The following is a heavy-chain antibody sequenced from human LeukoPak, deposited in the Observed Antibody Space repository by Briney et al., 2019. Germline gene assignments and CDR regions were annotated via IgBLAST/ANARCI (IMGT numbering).Heavy chain of an antibody. CDR2: IYHDEGT. Sequence: SETLSLTCTVSGYSISNGYYWGWIRQSPGKGLEWIGSIYHDEGTYFNPSLKSRVTISLDTSKNQLSLKLSSVTAADTAVYYCARHGLREGYYASGRRAGWFDPWGQGTLVTVSS. D-gene: IGHD3-10*01. CDR1: GYSISNGYY. CDR3: ARHGLREGYYASGRRAGWFDP. J-gene: IGHJ5*02. V-gene: IGHV4-38-2*02.